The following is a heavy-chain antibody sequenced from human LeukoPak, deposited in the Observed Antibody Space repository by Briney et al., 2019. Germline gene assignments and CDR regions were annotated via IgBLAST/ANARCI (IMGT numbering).Heavy chain of an antibody. J-gene: IGHJ4*02. CDR3: ARVSGSYFDAIDY. CDR1: GFTVSSNY. CDR2: IYSGGST. V-gene: IGHV3-66*01. Sequence: PGGSLRLSCAASGFTVSSNYMSWVRQAPGKGLEWVSVIYSGGSTCYADSVKGRFTISRDNSKNTLYLQMKSLRVEDTAVYYCARVSGSYFDAIDYWGQGTLVTVSS. D-gene: IGHD1-26*01.